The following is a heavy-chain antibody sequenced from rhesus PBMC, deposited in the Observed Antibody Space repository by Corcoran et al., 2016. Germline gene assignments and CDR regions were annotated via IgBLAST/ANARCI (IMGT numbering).Heavy chain of an antibody. CDR2: ISYSGST. CDR1: GGSISSSYYY. CDR3: ARGGAAAGTLRDY. D-gene: IGHD6-31*01. J-gene: IGHJ4*01. Sequence: QVQLQESGPGLVKPSETLSLTCAVSGGSISSSYYYWSWIRQAPGKGLEWIGYISYSGSTSYNPSLKSRVTISRDTSKNQFSLKLSSGTAADTAVYYCARGGAAAGTLRDYWGQGVLVTVSS. V-gene: IGHV4-122*02.